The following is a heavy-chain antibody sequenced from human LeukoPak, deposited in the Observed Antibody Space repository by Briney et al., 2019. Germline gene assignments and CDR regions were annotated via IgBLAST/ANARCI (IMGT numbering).Heavy chain of an antibody. V-gene: IGHV4-4*07. Sequence: PSETLSLTCTVSGGSISSYYWSWIRQPAGKGLEWIGRIYTSGSTNYNPSLKSRVTMSVDTSKNQFSLKLSSVTAADTAVYYCARDLPYCTNGVCYRAYYYYMDVWGKGTTVTVSS. J-gene: IGHJ6*03. D-gene: IGHD2-8*01. CDR1: GGSISSYY. CDR3: ARDLPYCTNGVCYRAYYYYMDV. CDR2: IYTSGST.